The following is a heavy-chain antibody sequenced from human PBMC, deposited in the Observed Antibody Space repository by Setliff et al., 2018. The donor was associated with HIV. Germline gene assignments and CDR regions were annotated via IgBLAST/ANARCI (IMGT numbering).Heavy chain of an antibody. CDR2: IYYTGST. V-gene: IGHV4-39*01. CDR3: ARIVRWELVATSTFFYYYMDV. J-gene: IGHJ6*03. D-gene: IGHD1-26*01. CDR1: GDSVSRSNYY. Sequence: SETLSLTCTVSGDSVSRSNYYWAWIRQPPGKGLEYIGNIYYTGSTHHNPSLESRVATSVDTSKNQFSLKLSSVTAADTAVYYCARIVRWELVATSTFFYYYMDVWGKGTTVTVSS.